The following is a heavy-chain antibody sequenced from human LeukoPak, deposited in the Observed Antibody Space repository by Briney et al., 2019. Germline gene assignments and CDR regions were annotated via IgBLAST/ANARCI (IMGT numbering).Heavy chain of an antibody. V-gene: IGHV4-61*02. D-gene: IGHD6-13*01. CDR3: ARTSIAAAGIGLGGFDY. J-gene: IGHJ4*02. Sequence: PSETLSLTCTVSGGSISSGSYYWSWIRQPAGKGLEWIGRIYTSGSTNYNPSLKSRVTISVDTSKNQFSLKLSSVTAADTAVYYCARTSIAAAGIGLGGFDYWGQGTLVTVSS. CDR2: IYTSGST. CDR1: GGSISSGSYY.